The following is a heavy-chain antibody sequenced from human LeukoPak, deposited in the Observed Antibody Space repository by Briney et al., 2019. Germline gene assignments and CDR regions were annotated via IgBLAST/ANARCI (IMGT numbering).Heavy chain of an antibody. Sequence: PGGSLRLSCAASGFTFSSYGMHWVRQAPGKGLEWVAVIWYDGSNKYYADSVKGRFTISRDNSKNTLYLQMNSLRAEDTAVYYCAKGIRLVWGVMEYYFDYWGQGTLVTVSS. CDR3: AKGIRLVWGVMEYYFDY. CDR1: GFTFSSYG. D-gene: IGHD3-10*01. V-gene: IGHV3-33*06. CDR2: IWYDGSNK. J-gene: IGHJ4*02.